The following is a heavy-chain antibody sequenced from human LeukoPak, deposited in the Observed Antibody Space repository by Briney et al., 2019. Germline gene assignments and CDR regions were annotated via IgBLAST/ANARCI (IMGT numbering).Heavy chain of an antibody. J-gene: IGHJ6*02. CDR1: GGSISSYY. Sequence: PSETLSLTCTVSGGSISSYYWSWIRQPPGKGLEWIGYIYYSGSTNYNPSLKSRVTISVDTSKSQFSLKLSSVTAADTAVYYCARHADSSGYYNGSPNYYYYGMDVWGQGTTVTVSS. CDR3: ARHADSSGYYNGSPNYYYYGMDV. V-gene: IGHV4-59*08. D-gene: IGHD3-22*01. CDR2: IYYSGST.